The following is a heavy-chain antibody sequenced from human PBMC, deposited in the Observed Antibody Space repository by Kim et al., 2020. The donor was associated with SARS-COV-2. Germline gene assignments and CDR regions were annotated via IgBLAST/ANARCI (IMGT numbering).Heavy chain of an antibody. CDR3: ARGGYDFWSGYNGAFDY. V-gene: IGHV4-30-2*01. Sequence: SETLSLTCAVSGGSISSGGYSWSWIRQPPGKGLEWIGYIYHSGSTYYNPSLKSRVTISVDRSKNQFSLKLSSVTAADTAVYYCARGGYDFWSGYNGAFDYWGQGTLVTVSS. CDR2: IYHSGST. J-gene: IGHJ4*02. D-gene: IGHD3-3*01. CDR1: GGSISSGGYS.